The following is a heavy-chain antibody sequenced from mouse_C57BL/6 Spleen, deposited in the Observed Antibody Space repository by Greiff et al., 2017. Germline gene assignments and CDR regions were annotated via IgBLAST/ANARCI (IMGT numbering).Heavy chain of an antibody. CDR1: GFTFSDYG. CDR3: ASYGYEDAMDY. CDR2: ISSGSSTI. J-gene: IGHJ4*01. D-gene: IGHD2-2*01. V-gene: IGHV5-17*01. Sequence: DVKLVESGGGLVKPGGSLKLSCAASGFTFSDYGMHWVRQAPEKGLEWVAYISSGSSTIYYADTVKGRFTISRDNAKNTLFLQMTSLRSEDTAMYYCASYGYEDAMDYWGQGTSVTVSS.